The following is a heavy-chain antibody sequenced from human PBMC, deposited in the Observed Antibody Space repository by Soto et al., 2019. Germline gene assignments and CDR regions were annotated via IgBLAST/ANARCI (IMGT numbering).Heavy chain of an antibody. D-gene: IGHD3-10*01. CDR3: ATTRGLAVGGSFDY. V-gene: IGHV4-39*01. CDR2: FYDGST. J-gene: IGHJ4*02. CDR1: GGSITRRSSY. Sequence: SETLSLTCIVSGGSITRRSSYWAWIRQPPGKGLEWVGTFYDGSTCHNPSLRSRITIAVDTSKNQFSLKLNSVAAADTAFYYCATTRGLAVGGSFDYWGQGMLVTVSS.